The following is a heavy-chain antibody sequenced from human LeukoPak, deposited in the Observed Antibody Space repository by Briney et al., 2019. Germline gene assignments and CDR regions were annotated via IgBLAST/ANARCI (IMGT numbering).Heavy chain of an antibody. Sequence: SETLSLTCTVSGGSISSYYWSWIRQPPGKGLEWIGYIYYSGSTNYNPSLKSRVTISVDTSKNQFSLKLTSVTAADTAVYYCARTTEGGYTYGYFYYYYMDVWGRGTTVTISS. V-gene: IGHV4-59*01. CDR1: GGSISSYY. CDR3: ARTTEGGYTYGYFYYYYMDV. D-gene: IGHD5-18*01. J-gene: IGHJ6*03. CDR2: IYYSGST.